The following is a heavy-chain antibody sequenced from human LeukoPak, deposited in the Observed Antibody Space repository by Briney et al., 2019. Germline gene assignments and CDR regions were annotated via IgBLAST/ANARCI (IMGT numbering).Heavy chain of an antibody. CDR3: ARGLTIFGVVFSSPKYYYYGMDV. J-gene: IGHJ6*02. Sequence: ASVKVSCKASGYTFTSYYMHWVRQAPGQGLEWMGIINPSGGSTSYAQKFQGRVTMTRNTSISTAYMELSSLRSEDTAVYYCARGLTIFGVVFSSPKYYYYGMDVWGQGTTVTVSS. D-gene: IGHD3-3*01. CDR2: INPSGGST. CDR1: GYTFTSYY. V-gene: IGHV1-46*01.